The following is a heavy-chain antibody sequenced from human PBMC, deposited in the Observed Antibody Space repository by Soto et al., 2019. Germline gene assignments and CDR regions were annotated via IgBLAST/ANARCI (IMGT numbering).Heavy chain of an antibody. J-gene: IGHJ6*02. CDR1: GFTFSSYG. V-gene: IGHV3-30*18. Sequence: QVQLVESGGGVVQPGRSLRLSCAASGFTFSSYGMHWVRQAPGKGLEWVAVISYDGSNKYYADSVKGRFTISRDNSKNTRYLQMNSLRAEDTAVYYCAKASPRYYYGMDVWGQGTTVTVSS. CDR2: ISYDGSNK. CDR3: AKASPRYYYGMDV.